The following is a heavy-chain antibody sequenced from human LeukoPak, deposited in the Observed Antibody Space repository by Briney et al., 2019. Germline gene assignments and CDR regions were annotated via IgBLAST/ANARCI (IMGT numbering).Heavy chain of an antibody. J-gene: IGHJ2*01. V-gene: IGHV3-48*02. Sequence: PGGSLRLSCAAYGFTFNYHSMNWVRQAPGKGLEWISYISRSGDTIYYADSVKGRFTISRDNANNSLYLQMNSLRDEDTAVYFCARLLKYYYDSIGYGEDWYFDLWGRGTLVTVSS. CDR3: ARLLKYYYDSIGYGEDWYFDL. D-gene: IGHD3-22*01. CDR2: ISRSGDTI. CDR1: GFTFNYHS.